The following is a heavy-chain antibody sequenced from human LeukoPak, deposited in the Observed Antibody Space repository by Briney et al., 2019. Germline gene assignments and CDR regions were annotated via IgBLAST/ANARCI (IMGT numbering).Heavy chain of an antibody. CDR2: ISYDGNNK. CDR1: GFTFSSYA. CDR3: AKDVGRVGASPFDI. V-gene: IGHV3-30*18. J-gene: IGHJ3*02. D-gene: IGHD1-26*01. Sequence: GGSLRLSCAASGFTFSSYAMHWVRQAPAKGLEWVTGISYDGNNKYYADSVKGRFTISRDNSYNTLYLQMNSLRAEDTAVYYCAKDVGRVGASPFDIWGQGTVVTASS.